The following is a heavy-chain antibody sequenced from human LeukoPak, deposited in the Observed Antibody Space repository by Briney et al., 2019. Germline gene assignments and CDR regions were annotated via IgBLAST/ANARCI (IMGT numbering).Heavy chain of an antibody. D-gene: IGHD6-13*01. Sequence: SEALSLTCTVSGGSISSYYWSWIRQPPGKGLEWIGYIYYSGSTNYNPSLKSRVTISVDTSKNQFSLKLSSVTAADTAVYYCARVYYSNSYDYWYFDLWGRGTLVTVSS. CDR3: ARVYYSNSYDYWYFDL. CDR2: IYYSGST. J-gene: IGHJ2*01. V-gene: IGHV4-59*01. CDR1: GGSISSYY.